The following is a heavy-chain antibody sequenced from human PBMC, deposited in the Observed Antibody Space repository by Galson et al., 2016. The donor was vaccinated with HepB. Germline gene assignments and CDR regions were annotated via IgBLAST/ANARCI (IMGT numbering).Heavy chain of an antibody. CDR3: ARGRQIAYNWNYGRHWFDP. J-gene: IGHJ5*02. D-gene: IGHD1-7*01. CDR2: INHSGST. Sequence: SETLSLTCAVYGGSFSGYYWSWIRQPPGKGLEWIGEINHSGSTNYNPSLKSRVTISVDTSKNQFSLKLSSVTAADTAVFYCARGRQIAYNWNYGRHWFDPLGQGTLGTVSS. CDR1: GGSFSGYY. V-gene: IGHV4-34*01.